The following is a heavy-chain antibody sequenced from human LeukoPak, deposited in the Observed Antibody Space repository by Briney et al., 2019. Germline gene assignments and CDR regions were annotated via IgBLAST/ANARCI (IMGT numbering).Heavy chain of an antibody. D-gene: IGHD5-18*01. CDR1: GFTFSSYE. CDR2: ISSSGSTI. Sequence: GGSLRLSCAASGFTFSSYEMNWVRQAPGKGLEWVSYISSSGSTIYYADSVKGRFTISRDNAKNSLYLQMNSLRAEDTAVYYCARSGPVHVDTAMVRSYGMDAWGQGTTVTVSS. J-gene: IGHJ6*02. CDR3: ARSGPVHVDTAMVRSYGMDA. V-gene: IGHV3-48*03.